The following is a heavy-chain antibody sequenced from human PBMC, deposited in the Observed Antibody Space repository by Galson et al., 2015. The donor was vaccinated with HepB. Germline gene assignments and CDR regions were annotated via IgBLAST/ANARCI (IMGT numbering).Heavy chain of an antibody. CDR2: IIPIFGTA. CDR3: ARDRVQSNYEDYYYYYGMDV. D-gene: IGHD4-11*01. CDR1: GGTFSSYA. Sequence: SVKVSCKASGGTFSSYAISWVRQAPGQGLEWMGGIIPIFGTANYAQKFQGRVTITADESTSTAYMELSSLRSEDTAVYYCARDRVQSNYEDYYYYYGMDVWGQGTTVTVSS. V-gene: IGHV1-69*13. J-gene: IGHJ6*02.